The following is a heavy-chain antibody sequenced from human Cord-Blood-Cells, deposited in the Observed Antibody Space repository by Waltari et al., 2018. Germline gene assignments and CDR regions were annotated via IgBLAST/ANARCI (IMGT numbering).Heavy chain of an antibody. J-gene: IGHJ2*01. CDR2: YYYSGST. Sequence: QLQLQESGPGLVKPSETLSLTCTVSGGSISSSSYYWGWIRQPPGKGLVLIGSYYYSGSTYYNPSLKSRVTIAVDTSKNQFSLKLSSVTAADTAVYYCARHPWYFDLWGRGTLVTVSS. CDR1: GGSISSSSYY. V-gene: IGHV4-39*07. CDR3: ARHPWYFDL.